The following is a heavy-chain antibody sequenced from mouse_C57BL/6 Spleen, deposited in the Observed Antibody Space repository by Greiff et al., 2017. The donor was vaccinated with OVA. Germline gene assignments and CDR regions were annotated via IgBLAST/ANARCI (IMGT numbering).Heavy chain of an antibody. CDR2: IYPSDSET. CDR3: ARSGDYGYWYFDV. V-gene: IGHV1-61*01. Sequence: VQLQQSGAELVRPGSSVKLSCKASGYTFTSYWMDWVKQRPGQGLEWIGNIYPSDSETHYNQKFKDKATLTVDKSSSTAYMQLSSLTSEDSAVYYCARSGDYGYWYFDVWGTGTTVTVSS. CDR1: GYTFTSYW. D-gene: IGHD2-4*01. J-gene: IGHJ1*03.